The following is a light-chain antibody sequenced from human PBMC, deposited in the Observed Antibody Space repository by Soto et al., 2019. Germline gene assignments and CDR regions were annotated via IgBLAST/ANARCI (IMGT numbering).Light chain of an antibody. CDR3: QQYSESPRT. Sequence: IVLTQSPATLSSFPGARVTLSCRASQYINTRLAWYQHRPGQAPSLLIYAASTRAVGIPDRFSASGSGIDFTLTISRLEPEDFAVYYCQQYSESPRTFGQGTKVDIK. J-gene: IGKJ1*01. CDR1: QYINTR. CDR2: AAS. V-gene: IGKV3-20*01.